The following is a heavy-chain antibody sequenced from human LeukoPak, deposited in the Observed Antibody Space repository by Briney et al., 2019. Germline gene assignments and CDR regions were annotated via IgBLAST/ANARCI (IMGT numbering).Heavy chain of an antibody. D-gene: IGHD6-6*01. Sequence: GGSLRLSCAASGFTFSSYGMHWVRQAPGKGLEWVAVIWYDGSNKYYADSVKGRFTISRDNSKNTLYLQMNSLRAEDTAVYYCARDSSSSSYYYYGMDAWGQGTTVTVSS. CDR3: ARDSSSSSYYYYGMDA. V-gene: IGHV3-33*01. CDR2: IWYDGSNK. J-gene: IGHJ6*02. CDR1: GFTFSSYG.